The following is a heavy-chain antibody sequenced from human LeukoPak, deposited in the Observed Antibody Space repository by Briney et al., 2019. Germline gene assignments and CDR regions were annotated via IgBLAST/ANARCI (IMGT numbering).Heavy chain of an antibody. CDR2: ISGSSSYT. Sequence: PGGSLRLSCAASGFTFSDFYMTWIRQPPGKGLECVSYISGSSSYTNYADSVKGRFTISRDNAKDSLFLQMNSLRAEDTAVYYCARGLGTTVTNEYYYDSSGYYDGGLDYWGQGTLVTVSS. V-gene: IGHV3-11*05. CDR1: GFTFSDFY. CDR3: ARGLGTTVTNEYYYDSSGYYDGGLDY. J-gene: IGHJ4*02. D-gene: IGHD3-22*01.